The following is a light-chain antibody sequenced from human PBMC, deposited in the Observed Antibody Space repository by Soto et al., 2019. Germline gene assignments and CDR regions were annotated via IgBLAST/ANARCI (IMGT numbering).Light chain of an antibody. V-gene: IGKV1-39*01. CDR2: AAS. J-gene: IGKJ5*01. CDR3: QQNYSTPPT. CDR1: QSISSY. Sequence: DIQMTQSPSSLSASVGDRVTITCRASQSISSYLNWYQQKPWKAPKLLIYAASSLQSGVPSRFSGSGSGTDFTLTISSLQPEDFATYYCQQNYSTPPTFGQGTRLEIK.